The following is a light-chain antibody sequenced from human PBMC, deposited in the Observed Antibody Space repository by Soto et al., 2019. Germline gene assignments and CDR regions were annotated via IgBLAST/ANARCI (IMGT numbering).Light chain of an antibody. CDR3: SSYTTSNTRQIV. J-gene: IGLJ1*01. Sequence: QSALTQPASVSGSPEQSITISCTGTSSDVGGYNYVSWNQHHPGKAPKLMIYDVSNRPSGVSNRFSGSKSGNTASLTISGLQPEDEADYYCSSYTTSNTRQIVFGTGTKVTVL. V-gene: IGLV2-14*03. CDR1: SSDVGGYNY. CDR2: DVS.